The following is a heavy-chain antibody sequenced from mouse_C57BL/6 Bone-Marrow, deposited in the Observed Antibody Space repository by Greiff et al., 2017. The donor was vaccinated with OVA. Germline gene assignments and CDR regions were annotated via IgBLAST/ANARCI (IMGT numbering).Heavy chain of an antibody. CDR2: IDPSDSYT. CDR3: ARSIWVY. D-gene: IGHD1-1*02. CDR1: GYTFTSYW. J-gene: IGHJ2*01. Sequence: VQLQQSGAELVMPGASVKLSCKASGYTFTSYWMHWVKQRPGQGLEWIGEIDPSDSYTNYNQKFKGKSTLTVDKSSSTAYMQLSSLTSEDSAVYFCARSIWVYWGQGTTLTVSS. V-gene: IGHV1-69*01.